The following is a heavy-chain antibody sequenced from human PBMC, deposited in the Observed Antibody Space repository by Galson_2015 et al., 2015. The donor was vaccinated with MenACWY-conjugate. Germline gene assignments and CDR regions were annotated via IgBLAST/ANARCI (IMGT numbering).Heavy chain of an antibody. J-gene: IGHJ4*02. Sequence: SLRLSCAAAGFTFSSIGMHWVRRSPGKGLEWLALISKDARQTFYADSVEGRFTISRDNSNNTLYLEMNSLRVDDTAVYYCATSNYYDGGGPVCLNWGQGTLVIVSS. CDR3: ATSNYYDGGGPVCLN. V-gene: IGHV3-30*03. CDR1: GFTFSSIG. CDR2: ISKDARQT. D-gene: IGHD3-22*01.